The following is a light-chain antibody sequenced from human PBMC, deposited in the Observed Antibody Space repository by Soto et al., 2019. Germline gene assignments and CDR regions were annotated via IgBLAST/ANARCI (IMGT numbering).Light chain of an antibody. J-gene: IGKJ1*01. CDR1: QSLLHSNGYNY. Sequence: DIVMTQSPLSLPVTPGEPASISCRSSQSLLHSNGYNYLDWYLQKPGQSPQLLIYLGSNQASGVPDRFSGSGSGTDFTLKISRVEAEDVGVYYCMQALQTPAFGQGTKVDI. CDR2: LGS. CDR3: MQALQTPA. V-gene: IGKV2-28*01.